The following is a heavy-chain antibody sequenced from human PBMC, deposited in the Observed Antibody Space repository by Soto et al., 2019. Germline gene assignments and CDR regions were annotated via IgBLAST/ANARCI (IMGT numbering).Heavy chain of an antibody. CDR1: GGTFSSYA. Sequence: SVKVSCKASGGTFSSYAISWVRQAPGQGLEWMGGIIPIFGTANYAQKFQGRVTITADESTSTAYMELSSLRSEDTAVYYCARSIMITFGGVPTYFDYWGQGTLVTVSS. CDR2: IIPIFGTA. V-gene: IGHV1-69*13. J-gene: IGHJ4*02. CDR3: ARSIMITFGGVPTYFDY. D-gene: IGHD3-16*01.